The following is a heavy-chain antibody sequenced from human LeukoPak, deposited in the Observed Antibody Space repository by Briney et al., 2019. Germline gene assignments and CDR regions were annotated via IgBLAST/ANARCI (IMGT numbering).Heavy chain of an antibody. J-gene: IGHJ5*02. CDR3: ARDRDSSSWYGRRGNWFDP. CDR1: GGTFSSYA. CDR2: IIPIFGTA. V-gene: IGHV1-69*13. D-gene: IGHD6-13*01. Sequence: SVKVSCKASGGTFSSYAISWVRQAPGQGLEWMGGIIPIFGTANYAQKFQGRVTITADESTSTAYMELSSLRSEDTAVYYCARDRDSSSWYGRRGNWFDPWGQGTLVTVSS.